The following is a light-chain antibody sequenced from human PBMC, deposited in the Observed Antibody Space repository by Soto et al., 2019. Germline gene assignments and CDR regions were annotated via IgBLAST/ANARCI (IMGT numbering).Light chain of an antibody. CDR2: GAS. V-gene: IGKV3-20*01. CDR1: QGVSSSY. CDR3: QQYGSSPPT. J-gene: IGKJ1*01. Sequence: IVLTQSPGTLSLSPGERATLSCRASQGVSSSYLAWYQQKPGQAPRLLIYGASSRATGIPDRFSGSGSGTDFTLTISRLEPEDFALYYCQQYGSSPPTFGQGTKVEIK.